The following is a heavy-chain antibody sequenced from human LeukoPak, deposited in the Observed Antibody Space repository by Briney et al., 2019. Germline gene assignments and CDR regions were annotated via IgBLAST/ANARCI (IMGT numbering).Heavy chain of an antibody. CDR3: ARRHYYDSSGYYNYYYYYYMDV. CDR2: INHSGST. J-gene: IGHJ6*03. Sequence: SETLSLTCAVYGGSFSGYYWSWIRQPPGKGLEWIGEINHSGSTNYNPSLKSRVTIPVDTSKNQFSLKLSSVTAADMAVYYCARRHYYDSSGYYNYYYYYYMDVWGKGTTVTVSS. D-gene: IGHD3-22*01. CDR1: GGSFSGYY. V-gene: IGHV4-34*01.